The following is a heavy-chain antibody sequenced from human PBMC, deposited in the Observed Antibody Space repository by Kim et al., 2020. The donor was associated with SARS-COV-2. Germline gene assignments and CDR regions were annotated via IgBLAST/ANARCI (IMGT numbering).Heavy chain of an antibody. CDR2: INHSGST. J-gene: IGHJ2*01. Sequence: SETLSLTCAVYGGSFSGYYWSWIRQPPGKGLEWIGEINHSGSTNYNPSLKSRVTISVDTSKNQFSLKLSSVTAADTAVYYCARGVRKWAYGDYVEGRRY. CDR1: GGSFSGYY. V-gene: IGHV4-34*01. CDR3: ARGVRKWAYGDYVEGRRY. D-gene: IGHD4-17*01.